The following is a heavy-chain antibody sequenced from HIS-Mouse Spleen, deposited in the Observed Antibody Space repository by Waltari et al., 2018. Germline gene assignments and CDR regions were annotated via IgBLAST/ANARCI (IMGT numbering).Heavy chain of an antibody. CDR2: IKQDGSEK. J-gene: IGHJ4*02. Sequence: EVQLVESGGGLVQPGGSLRLSCAASGFTFSRYGMSWVRQAPGKGLEWVANIKQDGSEKYYVDSVKGRFTISRDNAKNSLYLQMNSLRAEDTAVYYCARRLAPDYWGQGTLVTVSS. CDR1: GFTFSRYG. D-gene: IGHD4-17*01. V-gene: IGHV3-7*01. CDR3: ARRLAPDY.